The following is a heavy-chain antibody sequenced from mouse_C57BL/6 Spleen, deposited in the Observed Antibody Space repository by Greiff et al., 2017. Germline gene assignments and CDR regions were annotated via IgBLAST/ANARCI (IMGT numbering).Heavy chain of an antibody. J-gene: IGHJ4*01. V-gene: IGHV1-72*01. D-gene: IGHD2-12*01. CDR1: GYTFTSYW. CDR2: IDPNSGGT. Sequence: QVHVKQSGAELVKPGASVKLSCKASGYTFTSYWMHWVKQRPGRGLEWIGRIDPNSGGTKYNEKFKSKATLTVDKPSSTAYMQLSSLTSEDSAVYYCARSYYSLYYYAMDYWGQGTSVTVSS. CDR3: ARSYYSLYYYAMDY.